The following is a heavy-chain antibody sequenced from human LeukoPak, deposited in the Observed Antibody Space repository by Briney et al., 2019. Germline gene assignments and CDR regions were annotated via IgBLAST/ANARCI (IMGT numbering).Heavy chain of an antibody. CDR2: TYYRSTWYN. D-gene: IGHD2-2*01. CDR3: AKRLTQYDCFDP. Sequence: SQTLSLTCAISGDSVSSNSVTWNWIRQSPSRGLEWLGRTYYRSTWYNDYAVSVRGRITVNPDTSKNQFSLHLNSVTPEDTAVYYCAKRLTQYDCFDPWGQGILVTVSS. V-gene: IGHV6-1*01. J-gene: IGHJ5*02. CDR1: GDSVSSNSVT.